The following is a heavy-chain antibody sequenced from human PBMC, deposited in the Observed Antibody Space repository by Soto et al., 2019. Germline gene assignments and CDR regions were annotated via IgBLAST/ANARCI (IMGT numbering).Heavy chain of an antibody. CDR1: GYTFTGYY. Sequence: ASVKVSCKASGYTFTGYYMHWVRQAPGQGLEWMGWINPNSGGTNYAQKFQGWVTMTRDTSISTAYMELSRLRSDDTAVYYCARGELYYYDSSGYYDYYYGMDVWGPGTTVTVSS. CDR3: ARGELYYYDSSGYYDYYYGMDV. J-gene: IGHJ6*02. D-gene: IGHD3-22*01. CDR2: INPNSGGT. V-gene: IGHV1-2*04.